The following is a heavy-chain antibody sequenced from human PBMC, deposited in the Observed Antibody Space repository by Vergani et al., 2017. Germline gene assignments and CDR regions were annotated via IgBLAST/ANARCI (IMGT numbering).Heavy chain of an antibody. D-gene: IGHD1-1*01. CDR1: GGSFSGYYW. Sequence: VQLQQWGAGLLKPSETLSLTCAVYGGSFSGYYWMHWVRQAPGKGLVWVSRINSDGSSTSYADSVKGRFTISRDNAKNTLYLQMNSLRAEDTAVYYCARVNWNGRGRAFDIWGQGTMVTVSS. CDR3: ARVNWNGRGRAFDI. CDR2: INSDGSST. V-gene: IGHV3-74*01. J-gene: IGHJ3*02.